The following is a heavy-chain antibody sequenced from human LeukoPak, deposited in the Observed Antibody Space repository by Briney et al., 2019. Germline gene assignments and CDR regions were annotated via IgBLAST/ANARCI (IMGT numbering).Heavy chain of an antibody. Sequence: GASVKVSCKASGGTFSSYAISWVRQAPGQGLEWMGRIIPILGIANYAQKFQGRVTITADKSTSTAYMELSSLRSEDTAVYYCAREGIAAAGPGVGYWGQGTLVTVSS. CDR3: AREGIAAAGPGVGY. CDR1: GGTFSSYA. D-gene: IGHD6-13*01. J-gene: IGHJ4*02. V-gene: IGHV1-69*04. CDR2: IIPILGIA.